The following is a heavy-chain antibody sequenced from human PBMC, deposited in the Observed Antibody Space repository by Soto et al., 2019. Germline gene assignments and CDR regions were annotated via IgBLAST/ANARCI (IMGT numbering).Heavy chain of an antibody. CDR2: IYFTGTT. CDR3: ARVRRIGMSGSPGDS. CDR1: GYAISSGFY. J-gene: IGHJ4*02. Sequence: SETLSLTCDVSGYAISSGFYWAWIRQPPGKRLEWIGNIYFTGTTSYNPSLKTRVTMSVDTSKNQLSLRLSSVTAADTAVFYCARVRRIGMSGSPGDSWGQGTQVTVSS. V-gene: IGHV4-38-2*01. D-gene: IGHD2-15*01.